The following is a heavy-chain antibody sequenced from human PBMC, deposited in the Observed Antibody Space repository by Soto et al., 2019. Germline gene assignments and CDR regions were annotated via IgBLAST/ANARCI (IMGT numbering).Heavy chain of an antibody. CDR2: INPNSGGT. V-gene: IGHV1-2*02. J-gene: IGHJ4*02. D-gene: IGHD3-22*01. Sequence: ASVKVSCKASGYTFTGYYMHWVRQAPGQGLEWMGWINPNSGGTNYAQKFQGRVTMTRVTSISTAYMELSRLRSDDTAVYYCARVGGRKYYYDSSGYYYAYWGQGTLVTVSS. CDR1: GYTFTGYY. CDR3: ARVGGRKYYYDSSGYYYAY.